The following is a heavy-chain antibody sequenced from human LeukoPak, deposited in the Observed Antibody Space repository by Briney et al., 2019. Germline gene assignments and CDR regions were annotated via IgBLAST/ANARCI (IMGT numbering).Heavy chain of an antibody. CDR3: AKDRSIVDLLVFDY. CDR1: GFTFSSYG. CDR2: ISGSGGGT. J-gene: IGHJ4*02. Sequence: GGSLRLSCAASGFTFSSYGMSWVRQAPGKGLEWVSAISGSGGGTYYADSVKGRFTISRDNSKNTLYLQMNSLRAEDTAVYYCAKDRSIVDLLVFDYWGQGTLVTVSS. D-gene: IGHD3-22*01. V-gene: IGHV3-23*01.